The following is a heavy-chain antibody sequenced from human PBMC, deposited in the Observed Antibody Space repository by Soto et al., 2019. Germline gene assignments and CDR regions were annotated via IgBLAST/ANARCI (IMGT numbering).Heavy chain of an antibody. CDR2: IYYNGNT. V-gene: IGHV4-59*02. Sequence: SETLSLTCSFSGDSVTSNYLTWIRQPPGKGLEWIGYIYYNGNTNYNPSLKSRVTMSVDTSRNQISLKLTTVTAADTAVYYCTRANWYSEYWGQGTLVTVSS. CDR1: GDSVTSNY. D-gene: IGHD7-27*01. J-gene: IGHJ4*02. CDR3: TRANWYSEY.